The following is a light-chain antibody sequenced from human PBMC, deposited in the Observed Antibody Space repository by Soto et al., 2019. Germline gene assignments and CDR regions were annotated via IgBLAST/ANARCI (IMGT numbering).Light chain of an antibody. CDR3: QQFNVYPIT. V-gene: IGKV1-9*01. CDR2: AAS. CDR1: QGIRDF. Sequence: DIQLTQSPSFLSASVGDRVTITCRASQGIRDFLAWYQQKPGQPPKLLIYAASTLQTGVPTRFSGIASGTEFTITISNLQPADFATYYCQQFNVYPITFGGGTKVEIK. J-gene: IGKJ4*01.